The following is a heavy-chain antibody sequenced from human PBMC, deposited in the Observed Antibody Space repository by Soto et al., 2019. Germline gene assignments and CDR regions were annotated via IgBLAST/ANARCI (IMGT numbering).Heavy chain of an antibody. CDR1: GLTFSSYT. V-gene: IGHV3-30-3*01. CDR2: ISYDGSNK. J-gene: IGHJ4*02. D-gene: IGHD6-19*01. CDR3: ARDPGSGWPPFDY. Sequence: QVQLVESGGGVVQPGRSLRLSCAASGLTFSSYTMHWVRQAPGKGLEWVAVISYDGSNKYYADSVKGRFTISRDNSKNTRYLKMNSLRAEDTAVFYCARDPGSGWPPFDYWGQGTLVTVSS.